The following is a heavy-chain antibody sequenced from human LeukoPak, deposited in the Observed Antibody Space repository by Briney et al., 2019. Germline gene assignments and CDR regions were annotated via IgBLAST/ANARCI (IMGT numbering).Heavy chain of an antibody. CDR3: ARSKYSLGY. V-gene: IGHV3-7*01. CDR1: GFTVSRYW. CDR2: IKQDGREK. Sequence: GSLILSCAASGFTVSRYWMSWVRQAPGKGVEWVANIKQDGREKYYVDSVKGRFTISRDNAKNSLYLQMNSLRAGDTAVYYCARSKYSLGYWGQGTLVPVSS. J-gene: IGHJ4*02. D-gene: IGHD6-6*01.